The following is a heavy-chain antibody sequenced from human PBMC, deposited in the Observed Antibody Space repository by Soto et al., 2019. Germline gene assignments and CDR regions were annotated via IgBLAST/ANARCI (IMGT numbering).Heavy chain of an antibody. CDR1: GYTFTSYG. J-gene: IGHJ4*02. Sequence: QVQLVQSGAEVKKTGASVKVSCKASGYTFTSYGISWVRQAPGQGLEWMGWISAYNGNTNYAQKLQGRDTMTTDTSTSTAYMELRRLRSDDTAVYYCARHLGYGSGSYVHFDYWGQGTLVTVSS. D-gene: IGHD3-10*01. CDR3: ARHLGYGSGSYVHFDY. V-gene: IGHV1-18*04. CDR2: ISAYNGNT.